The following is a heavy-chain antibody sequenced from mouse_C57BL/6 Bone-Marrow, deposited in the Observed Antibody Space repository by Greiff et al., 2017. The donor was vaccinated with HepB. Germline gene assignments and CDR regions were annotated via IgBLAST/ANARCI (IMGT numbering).Heavy chain of an antibody. CDR3: ARYYYGSSWIYAMDY. D-gene: IGHD1-1*01. J-gene: IGHJ4*01. V-gene: IGHV2-9-1*01. CDR2: IWTGGGT. Sequence: QVQLKESGPGLVAPSQSLSITGTVSGFSLTSYAISWVRQPPGKGLEWLGVIWTGGGTNYNSALKSRLSISKDNSKSQVFLKMNSRQTDDTARYYCARYYYGSSWIYAMDYWGQGTSVTVSS. CDR1: GFSLTSYA.